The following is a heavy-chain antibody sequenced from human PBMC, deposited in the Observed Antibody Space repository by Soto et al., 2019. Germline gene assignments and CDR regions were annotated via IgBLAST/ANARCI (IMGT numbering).Heavy chain of an antibody. V-gene: IGHV3-23*01. CDR2: VTGSGGGT. CDR1: GFTFTSYA. Sequence: GGSLRLSCAASGFTFTSYAMSWVRQTPGKGLEWVSTVTGSGGGTYYADSVRGRFTISRDNSKDTLYLQMNNLRAEDTAVYYCAKPPDYNWNDYWGQGTLVTVSS. D-gene: IGHD1-20*01. CDR3: AKPPDYNWNDY. J-gene: IGHJ4*02.